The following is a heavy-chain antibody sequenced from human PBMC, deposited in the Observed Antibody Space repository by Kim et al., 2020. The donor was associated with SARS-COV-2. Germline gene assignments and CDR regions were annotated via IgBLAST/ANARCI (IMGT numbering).Heavy chain of an antibody. V-gene: IGHV1-46*01. J-gene: IGHJ4*02. Sequence: ASVKVSCKASGYTFSDYYIHWVRQAPGQGLEWMGGIKPTSETPFYAQKFQGRATVTRDTSTSTVYVELNRLRSEDTAIYFCGRERQGGFWDFWGQGTLVTVSS. CDR3: GRERQGGFWDF. D-gene: IGHD3-3*01. CDR1: GYTFSDYY. CDR2: IKPTSETP.